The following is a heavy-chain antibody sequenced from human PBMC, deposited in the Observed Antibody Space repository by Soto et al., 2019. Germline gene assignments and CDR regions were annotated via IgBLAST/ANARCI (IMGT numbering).Heavy chain of an antibody. D-gene: IGHD3-10*01. Sequence: PGGSLRLSFAASGFTFSSYDMHWVRQSTGKGLEWVSAIGTAGDTYYPGSVKGRFTISRENAKNSLYLQMNSLRAGDTAVYYCARDQGAYGSGSYGMDVWGQGTTVTVSS. V-gene: IGHV3-13*01. CDR3: ARDQGAYGSGSYGMDV. CDR1: GFTFSSYD. J-gene: IGHJ6*02. CDR2: IGTAGDT.